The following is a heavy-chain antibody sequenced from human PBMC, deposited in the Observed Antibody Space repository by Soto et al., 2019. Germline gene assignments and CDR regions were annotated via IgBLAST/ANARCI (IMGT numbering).Heavy chain of an antibody. J-gene: IGHJ6*02. Sequence: QVQLVQSAAEVKKPGSSVKVSCQASGGSFSDYAISWVRQAPGQGLEWMGGIIPMLGIADNAQKFQGRVIITPDEYTSTVYMELSSLRSEDTAVYYCARDGDYYDSSGFQRDYHYYGMDVWGQGTTVTVAS. V-gene: IGHV1-69*01. CDR2: IIPMLGIA. CDR3: ARDGDYYDSSGFQRDYHYYGMDV. D-gene: IGHD3-22*01. CDR1: GGSFSDYA.